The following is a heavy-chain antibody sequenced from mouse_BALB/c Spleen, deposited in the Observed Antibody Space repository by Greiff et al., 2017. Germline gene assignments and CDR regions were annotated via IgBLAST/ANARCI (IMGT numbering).Heavy chain of an antibody. J-gene: IGHJ4*01. CDR3: ARSPMITTGAMDY. Sequence: VQLQQSGPELGKPGASVKISCKASGYSFTGYNMYWVKQSHRKSLEWIGYIDPYNGGTSYNQKSKGKATLTVDKSSSTAYMHLNSLTSEDSAIYYCARSPMITTGAMDYWGQGTSGTVSA. V-gene: IGHV1S135*01. D-gene: IGHD2-4*01. CDR1: GYSFTGYN. CDR2: IDPYNGGT.